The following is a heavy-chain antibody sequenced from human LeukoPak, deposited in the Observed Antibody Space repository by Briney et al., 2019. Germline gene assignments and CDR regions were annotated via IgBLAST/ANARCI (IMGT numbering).Heavy chain of an antibody. J-gene: IGHJ4*02. V-gene: IGHV4-59*01. Sequence: SGTLSLTCTVSGGSMSSYSWSWIRQPPGKGLEWIGYIYYSGSTNYNPSLKSRVTISLDTSKNQFSLKLSSVTAADTAVYYCARGGHCSSTSCYKALFFALWGQGTLVTISS. D-gene: IGHD2-2*02. CDR3: ARGGHCSSTSCYKALFFAL. CDR1: GGSMSSYS. CDR2: IYYSGST.